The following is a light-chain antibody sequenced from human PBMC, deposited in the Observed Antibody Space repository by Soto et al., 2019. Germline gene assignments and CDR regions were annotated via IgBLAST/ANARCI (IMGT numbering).Light chain of an antibody. V-gene: IGKV3-15*01. CDR3: QQYNNWPRT. Sequence: EIGMTQSPGTLSVSPGERATRSCRASQSVSSNLAWYQQKPGQAPRLLIYGASTRATGIPARFSGSRSGTEFTLTIRSLQSEDFAVYYCQQYNNWPRTFGQGTKVEIK. CDR2: GAS. J-gene: IGKJ1*01. CDR1: QSVSSN.